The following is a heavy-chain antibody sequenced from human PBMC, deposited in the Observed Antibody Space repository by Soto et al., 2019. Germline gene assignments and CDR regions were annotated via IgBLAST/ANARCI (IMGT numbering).Heavy chain of an antibody. CDR1: GYSFTSYW. V-gene: IGHV5-10-1*01. D-gene: IGHD2-21*01. J-gene: IGHJ6*02. Sequence: GESLKISCKGSGYSFTSYWISWVRQMPGKGLEWMGRIDPIDSYTNYSPSFQGHVTISADKSISTAYLQWSSLKASDTAMYYCARRAHMSRRGETYSYYYYGMDVWGQGTTVTVSS. CDR3: ARRAHMSRRGETYSYYYYGMDV. CDR2: IDPIDSYT.